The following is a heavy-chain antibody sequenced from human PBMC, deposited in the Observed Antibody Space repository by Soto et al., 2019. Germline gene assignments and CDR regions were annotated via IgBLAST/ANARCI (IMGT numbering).Heavy chain of an antibody. J-gene: IGHJ4*02. CDR1: GGTFSSYA. V-gene: IGHV1-69*01. Sequence: QVQLVQSGAEVKKPGSSVKVSCKASGGTFSSYAISWLRQAPGQGLEWMGGIIPIFGTANYAQKFQGRVTITADESTSTAYMELSSLISEDTAVYYCARDHQAGRDWGYVLDYWCQGTLVTVSS. CDR3: ARDHQAGRDWGYVLDY. D-gene: IGHD6-19*01. CDR2: IIPIFGTA.